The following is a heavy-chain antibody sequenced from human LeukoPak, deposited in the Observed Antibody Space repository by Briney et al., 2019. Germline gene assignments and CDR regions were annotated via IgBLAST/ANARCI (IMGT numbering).Heavy chain of an antibody. CDR2: IYTSGST. D-gene: IGHD3-16*02. CDR3: ARASLWGRLSTNYYYYMDV. J-gene: IGHJ6*03. V-gene: IGHV4-4*07. CDR1: GGSISSYY. Sequence: SETLSLTCTVSGGSISSYYWSWIRQPAGKGLEWIGRIYTSGSTNYNPSLKSRVTMSVDTSKNQFSLKLSSVTAADTAVYYCARASLWGRLSTNYYYYMDVWGKGTTVTVSS.